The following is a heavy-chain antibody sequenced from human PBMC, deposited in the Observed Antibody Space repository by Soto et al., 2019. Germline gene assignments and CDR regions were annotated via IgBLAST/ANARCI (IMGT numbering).Heavy chain of an antibody. V-gene: IGHV3-30-3*01. CDR1: GFTFSSYT. J-gene: IGHJ2*01. Sequence: QVQLVESGGGVVQPGRSLSLSCAASGFTFSSYTMHWVRQAPGKGLEWVARISYDGSNKYYADSVKGRFTISRDNSKNTLFMQMHSLRAEDTAVYYCARDSVGYCSSTSCQEWYFDLWGRGTLVTVS. CDR3: ARDSVGYCSSTSCQEWYFDL. D-gene: IGHD2-2*01. CDR2: ISYDGSNK.